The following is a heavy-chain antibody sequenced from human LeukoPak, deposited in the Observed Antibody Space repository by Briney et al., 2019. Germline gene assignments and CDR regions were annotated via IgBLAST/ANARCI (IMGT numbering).Heavy chain of an antibody. V-gene: IGHV3-21*04. CDR3: AKVTRSAVGSKAPDY. D-gene: IGHD6-13*01. CDR1: GFTFSIYS. CDR2: ISSSSSYI. J-gene: IGHJ4*02. Sequence: GGSLRLSCAASGFTFSIYSMNWVRQALGKGLEWVSSISSSSSYIYYADSVKGRFTISRDNSKNTLYLQMNSLRAEDTAVYYCAKVTRSAVGSKAPDYWGQGTLVTVSS.